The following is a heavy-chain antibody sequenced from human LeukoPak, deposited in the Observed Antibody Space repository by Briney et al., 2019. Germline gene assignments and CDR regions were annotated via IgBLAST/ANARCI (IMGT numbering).Heavy chain of an antibody. D-gene: IGHD3-16*01. J-gene: IGHJ5*02. CDR3: ARGNGNVGGRLDP. Sequence: PSGGSLRLSCAASGFIFSDHYMDWVRQAPGKDLEWVSGLYSGGATYYADSMGGRFTISRDHSKNTLYLQMTNLRVDDTAIYYCARGNGNVGGRLDPWGQGTRVTVSS. CDR1: GFIFSDHY. V-gene: IGHV3-66*01. CDR2: LYSGGAT.